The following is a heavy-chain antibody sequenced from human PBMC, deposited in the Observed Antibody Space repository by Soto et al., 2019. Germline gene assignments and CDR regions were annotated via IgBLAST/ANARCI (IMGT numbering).Heavy chain of an antibody. D-gene: IGHD4-4*01. Sequence: QLQLQESSPGLVKPSETLSLTCSVSGGSISSSSYFWGWIRQPPGKGLEWIGSIYYSGSTYYNPSLKXRXSXSXXTSRHPFSLKLSSVTAADTAVYYCARHPSNFWFDPWGQGTLVTVSS. J-gene: IGHJ5*02. CDR2: IYYSGST. V-gene: IGHV4-39*01. CDR1: GGSISSSSYF. CDR3: ARHPSNFWFDP.